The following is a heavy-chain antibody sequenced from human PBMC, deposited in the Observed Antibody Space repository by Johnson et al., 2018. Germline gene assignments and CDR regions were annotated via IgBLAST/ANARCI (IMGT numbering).Heavy chain of an antibody. Sequence: VRLVQAGGGLVKPGGSLRLSCAASGFTFSNAWMSWVRQAPGKGLEWVGRINSKPDGGTTDYVAPVKGRFTISRDDSKNTLYLQMNSLKTEDTAVYYCAKGASWNYGDYGSGSAKYCQHWGQGTLVTVSS. CDR3: AKGASWNYGDYGSGSAKYCQH. CDR1: GFTFSNAW. J-gene: IGHJ1*01. D-gene: IGHD4-17*01. V-gene: IGHV3-15*01. CDR2: INSKPDGGTT.